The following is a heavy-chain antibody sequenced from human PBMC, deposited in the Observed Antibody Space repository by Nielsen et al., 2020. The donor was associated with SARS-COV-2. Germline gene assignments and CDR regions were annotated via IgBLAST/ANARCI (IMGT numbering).Heavy chain of an antibody. CDR1: GFTFSSYA. V-gene: IGHV1-18*01. CDR3: ARDKPEWLVPGYYYGMDV. D-gene: IGHD6-19*01. CDR2: ISGSGGST. J-gene: IGHJ6*02. Sequence: GESLKISCAASGFTFSSYAMSWVRQAPGKGLEWVSAISGSGGSTNYAQKLQGRVTMTTDTSTSTAYMELRSLRSDDTAVYYCARDKPEWLVPGYYYGMDVWGQGTTVTVSS.